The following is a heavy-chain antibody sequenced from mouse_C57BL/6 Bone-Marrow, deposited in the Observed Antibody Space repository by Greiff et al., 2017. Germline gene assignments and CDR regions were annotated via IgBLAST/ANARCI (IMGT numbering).Heavy chain of an antibody. CDR2: IYPCSGST. CDR1: FYTFTIYF. J-gene: IGHJ2*01. V-gene: IGHV1-55*01. D-gene: IGHD2-1*01. Sequence: QVQLQQPGAALFPPLASLPLSFNSSFYTFTIYFITFVKQRPGQGLEWIGDIYPCSGSTNYNEKFKSKATLTVDTSSSTAYMQLSSLTSEDSAVYYCARKGGNYGYFDYWGQGTTLTVSS. CDR3: ARKGGNYGYFDY.